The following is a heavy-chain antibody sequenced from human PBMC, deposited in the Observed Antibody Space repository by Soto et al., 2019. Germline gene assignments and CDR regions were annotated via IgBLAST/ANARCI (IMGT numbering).Heavy chain of an antibody. D-gene: IGHD3-22*01. J-gene: IGHJ6*02. Sequence: SETLSLTCTVSGGSISGYYWSWIRQPPGKGLEWIGYIYYSGSTNYNPSLKSRVTISVDTSKNQFSLKLSSVTAADTAVYYCARERLTSYYYYGMDVWGQGTTVTVSS. V-gene: IGHV4-59*01. CDR3: ARERLTSYYYYGMDV. CDR2: IYYSGST. CDR1: GGSISGYY.